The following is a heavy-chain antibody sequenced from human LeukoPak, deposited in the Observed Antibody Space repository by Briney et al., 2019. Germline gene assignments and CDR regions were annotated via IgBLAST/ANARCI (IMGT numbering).Heavy chain of an antibody. CDR3: ARDGSGWYSDY. CDR1: GFTLDNHG. Sequence: GGSLRLSCAASGFTLDNHGMSWVRQVPGKGLEWVSGINTYGGSTGYADSVKGRFTISRDNAKKSLYLQMNSLRVEDTALYYCARDGSGWYSDYWGQGTPVTVSS. J-gene: IGHJ4*02. D-gene: IGHD6-19*01. V-gene: IGHV3-20*04. CDR2: INTYGGST.